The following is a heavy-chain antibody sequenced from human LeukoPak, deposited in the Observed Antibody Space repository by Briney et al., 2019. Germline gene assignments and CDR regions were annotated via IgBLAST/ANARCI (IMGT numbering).Heavy chain of an antibody. CDR1: GGSISSGTYF. CDR3: ARKRIAAAGTGIDP. D-gene: IGHD6-13*01. CDR2: VLYDGNT. V-gene: IGHV4-39*01. J-gene: IGHJ5*02. Sequence: SETLSLTCSVSGGSISSGTYFWVWIRQFSGRGLEWIGHVLYDGNTYFNPALKSRASLSMDMSKNQFSLKLSSVTAADTAVYYCARKRIAAAGTGIDPWGQGTLVTVSS.